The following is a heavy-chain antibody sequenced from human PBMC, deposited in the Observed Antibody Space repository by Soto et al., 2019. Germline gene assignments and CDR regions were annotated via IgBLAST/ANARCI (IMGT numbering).Heavy chain of an antibody. V-gene: IGHV1-3*01. CDR1: GYTFTIYA. CDR2: INAGNGNT. D-gene: IGHD3-22*01. CDR3: AIITMIVANLTDV. J-gene: IGHJ6*02. Sequence: ASVKVSCKASGYTFTIYAVHWVRQAPGQRLEWMGWINAGNGNTKYSQKFQGRVTITRDTSASTAYMELSSLRSEDTAVYYCAIITMIVANLTDVWGQGTTVTVSS.